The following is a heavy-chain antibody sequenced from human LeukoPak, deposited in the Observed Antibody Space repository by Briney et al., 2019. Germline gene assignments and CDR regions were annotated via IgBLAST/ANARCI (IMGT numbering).Heavy chain of an antibody. J-gene: IGHJ4*02. D-gene: IGHD6-19*01. CDR1: GFTFSDYY. Sequence: PGGSLRLSCAASGFTFSDYYMSWIRQAPGKGLEWVSTINWNGGSTGYADSVKGRFTISRDNAKNSLYLQMNSLRAEDTVLYYCARVSDISVAAYFDYWGQGTLVTVSS. CDR3: ARVSDISVAAYFDY. V-gene: IGHV3-20*04. CDR2: INWNGGST.